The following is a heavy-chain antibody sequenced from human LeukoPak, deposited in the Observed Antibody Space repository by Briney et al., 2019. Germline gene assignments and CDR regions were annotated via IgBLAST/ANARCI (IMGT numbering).Heavy chain of an antibody. CDR3: ATSRAGLYSSSWYAIRVYYFDY. CDR2: ISYDVSNK. Sequence: HSGGSLRLSCAASGFTFSSYAMHWVRQAPGKGLEWVAVISYDVSNKYYADSVKGRFTISRDNSKNTLYLQMNSLRAEDTAVYYCATSRAGLYSSSWYAIRVYYFDYWGQGTLVTVSS. J-gene: IGHJ4*02. D-gene: IGHD6-13*01. V-gene: IGHV3-30-3*01. CDR1: GFTFSSYA.